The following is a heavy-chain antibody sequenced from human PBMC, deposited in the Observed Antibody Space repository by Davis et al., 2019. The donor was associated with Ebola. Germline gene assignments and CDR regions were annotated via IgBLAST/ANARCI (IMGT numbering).Heavy chain of an antibody. Sequence: GESLKISCAASGFTFSSYGMHWVRQAPGKGLEWVALISYDGSHKYYADSVKGRFTISRDNSKNTLYLQMNSLRAEDTAVYYCAKDQWLVCWGQGTLVTVSS. D-gene: IGHD6-19*01. J-gene: IGHJ4*02. CDR1: GFTFSSYG. CDR2: ISYDGSHK. CDR3: AKDQWLVC. V-gene: IGHV3-30*18.